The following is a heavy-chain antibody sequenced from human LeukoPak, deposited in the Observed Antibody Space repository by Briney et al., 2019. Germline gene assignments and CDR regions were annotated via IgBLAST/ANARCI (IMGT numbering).Heavy chain of an antibody. CDR1: GFTFSSYG. Sequence: GGSLRLSCAASGFTFSSYGMHWVRQAPGKGLEWVAFIRYDGSNKYYADSVKGRFTISRDNSKSTLYLQMNSLRAEDTAVYYCAKSPSSSAPAAISFGYYYYMDVWGKGTTVTVSS. J-gene: IGHJ6*03. V-gene: IGHV3-30*02. CDR3: AKSPSSSAPAAISFGYYYYMDV. CDR2: IRYDGSNK. D-gene: IGHD2-2*01.